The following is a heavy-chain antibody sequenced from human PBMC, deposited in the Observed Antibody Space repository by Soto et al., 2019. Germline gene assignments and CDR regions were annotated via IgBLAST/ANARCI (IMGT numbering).Heavy chain of an antibody. J-gene: IGHJ6*02. CDR3: ARDRYYYGMDV. Sequence: SETLSLTCAVSGGSISSGGYSWSWIRQSPGKGLEWIGYIYHSGSTYYNPSLKSRVTISVDRSKNQFSLKLSSVTAADTAVYYCARDRYYYGMDVWGQGTTVTVSS. CDR1: GGSISSGGYS. CDR2: IYHSGST. V-gene: IGHV4-30-2*06.